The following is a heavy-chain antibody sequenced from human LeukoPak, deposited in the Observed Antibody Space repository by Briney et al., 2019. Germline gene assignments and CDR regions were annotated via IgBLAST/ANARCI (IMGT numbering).Heavy chain of an antibody. D-gene: IGHD3-22*01. CDR1: GGSISSYY. V-gene: IGHV4-4*07. J-gene: IGHJ4*02. CDR2: IYTSGST. CDR3: ASSTYYYDSSGYYPFDY. Sequence: KPSETLSLTCTVSGGSISSYYWSWIRQPAGKGLEWIGRIYTSGSTNYNPSLKSRVTMSVDTSKNQFSLKLSSVTAADTAVYYCASSTYYYDSSGYYPFDYWGQGTLVTVSS.